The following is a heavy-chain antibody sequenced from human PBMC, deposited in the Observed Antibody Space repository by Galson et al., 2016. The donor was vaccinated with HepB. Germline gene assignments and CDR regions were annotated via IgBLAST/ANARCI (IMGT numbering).Heavy chain of an antibody. CDR3: AKDFWGTYPDAFDI. CDR2: ISASGGRT. J-gene: IGHJ3*02. V-gene: IGHV3-23*01. D-gene: IGHD3-16*02. Sequence: SLRLSCAASGFTFSSYAMTWVRQAPGKGLEWVSGISASGGRTHYADSVKGRFTISTDNSRNTLYLQMNSLGAEDTGVYYCAKDFWGTYPDAFDIWGQGAKVTVSS. CDR1: GFTFSSYA.